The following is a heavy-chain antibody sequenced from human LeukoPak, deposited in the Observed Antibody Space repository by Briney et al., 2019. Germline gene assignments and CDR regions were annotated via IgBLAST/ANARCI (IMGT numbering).Heavy chain of an antibody. CDR1: GFAVSSNY. CDR3: ARVNFWQQQPFDY. D-gene: IGHD6-13*01. CDR2: IKQDGSEK. J-gene: IGHJ4*02. V-gene: IGHV3-7*01. Sequence: PGGSLRLSCAASGFAVSSNYMSWVRQAPGKGLEWVANIKQDGSEKYYVDSVKGRFTISRDNAKNSLYLQMNSLRAEDTAVYYCARVNFWQQQPFDYWGQGTLVTVSS.